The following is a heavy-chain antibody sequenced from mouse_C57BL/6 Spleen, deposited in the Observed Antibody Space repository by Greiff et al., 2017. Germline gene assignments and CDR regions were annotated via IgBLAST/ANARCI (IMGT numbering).Heavy chain of an antibody. V-gene: IGHV5-9*01. D-gene: IGHD1-1*01. CDR3: ARGPYYYCSSYDAMDY. CDR1: GFTFSSYT. J-gene: IGHJ4*01. Sequence: EVQRVESGGGLVKPGGSLKLSCAASGFTFSSYTMSWVRQTPEKRLEWVATISGGGGNTYYPDSVKGRFTISRDNAKNTLYLQMSSLRSEDMALYYRARGPYYYCSSYDAMDYWGQGTSVTVSS. CDR2: ISGGGGNT.